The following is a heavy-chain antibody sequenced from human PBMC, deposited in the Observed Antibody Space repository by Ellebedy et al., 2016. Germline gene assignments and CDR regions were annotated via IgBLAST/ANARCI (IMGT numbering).Heavy chain of an antibody. Sequence: SETLSLTCAVYGGSFSGYYWSWIRQPPGKGLEWIGEINHSGSTNYNPSLKSRVTISVDTSKNQFSLKLSSVTAADTAVYYCARYYDSSGYPKDYFDYWGQGTLVTVSS. J-gene: IGHJ4*02. D-gene: IGHD3-22*01. CDR3: ARYYDSSGYPKDYFDY. V-gene: IGHV4-34*01. CDR1: GGSFSGYY. CDR2: INHSGST.